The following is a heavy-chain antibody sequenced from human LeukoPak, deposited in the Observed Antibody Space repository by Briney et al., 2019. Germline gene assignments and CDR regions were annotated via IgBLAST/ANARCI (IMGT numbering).Heavy chain of an antibody. D-gene: IGHD5-24*01. V-gene: IGHV3-30*04. CDR1: GFTFSSYA. Sequence: GGSLRLSCAASGFTFSSYAMHWVRQAPGKGLEWVAVISYDGSNKYYADSVKGRFTISRDNSKNTLYLQMSSLRAEDTAVYYCASWGDGYNSPSFDYWGQGTLVTVSS. CDR3: ASWGDGYNSPSFDY. CDR2: ISYDGSNK. J-gene: IGHJ4*02.